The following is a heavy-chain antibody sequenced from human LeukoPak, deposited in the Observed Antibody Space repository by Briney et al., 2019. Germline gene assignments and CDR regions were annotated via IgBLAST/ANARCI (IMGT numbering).Heavy chain of an antibody. CDR1: GFTFSDYG. J-gene: IGHJ5*02. V-gene: IGHV3-30*02. Sequence: GGSLRLSCAASGFTFSDYGMHWVRQAPGKGLEWVAFIRRDGSNEYYPDSVKGRFTISRDNSRNTLYLQMNSLRAEDTAVYYCVKGGSSSHNWFDPWGQGTLVTVSP. CDR3: VKGGSSSHNWFDP. D-gene: IGHD6-13*01. CDR2: IRRDGSNE.